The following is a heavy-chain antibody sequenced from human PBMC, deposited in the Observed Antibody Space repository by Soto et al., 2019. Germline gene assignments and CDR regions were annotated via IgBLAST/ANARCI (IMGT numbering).Heavy chain of an antibody. CDR3: AEDFSDLPQWFCDH. CDR1: GFTFSDYG. Sequence: GGSLRLSCVVSGFTFSDYGMHWVRQTPGKGLEWVAVIAYDGSNEHYADSVKGRFTISRDNSSNTLFLQMTNLRPDDTAVYYCAEDFSDLPQWFCDHWGQGTLVTVSS. V-gene: IGHV3-30*18. J-gene: IGHJ4*02. CDR2: IAYDGSNE. D-gene: IGHD3-22*01.